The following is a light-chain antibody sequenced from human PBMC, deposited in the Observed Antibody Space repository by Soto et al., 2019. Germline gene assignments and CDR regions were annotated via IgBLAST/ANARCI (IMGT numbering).Light chain of an antibody. V-gene: IGKV1-27*01. CDR3: QNYKSLSRRFGRA. CDR2: AAS. CDR1: QSISGW. J-gene: IGKJ1*01. Sequence: DIQMTQSPSTLSASVGDRVTITCRASQSISGWLAWYQQKPGRSPTILIYAASTLESGVPSRFSGSGPDTDFTLTISGLQPEDAGIYYCQNYKSLSRRFGRAFGQGTKVEIK.